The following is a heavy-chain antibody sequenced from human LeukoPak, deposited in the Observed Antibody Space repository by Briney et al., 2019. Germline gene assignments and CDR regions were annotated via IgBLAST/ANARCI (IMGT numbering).Heavy chain of an antibody. J-gene: IGHJ4*02. Sequence: SETLSLTCAVYGGSFSGYYWSWIRQPPGKGLEWIGEINHSGSTNYNPSIKSRVTISVDTSKNQFSLKLSSVTAADTAVYYCARGSPGWPLDYWGQGTLVTVYS. CDR3: ARGSPGWPLDY. CDR2: INHSGST. V-gene: IGHV4-34*01. CDR1: GGSFSGYY. D-gene: IGHD6-19*01.